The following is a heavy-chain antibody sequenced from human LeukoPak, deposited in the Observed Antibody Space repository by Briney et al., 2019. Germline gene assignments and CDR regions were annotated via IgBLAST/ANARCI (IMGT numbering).Heavy chain of an antibody. J-gene: IGHJ4*02. CDR1: GYTFTSYY. V-gene: IGHV1-46*01. CDR3: ARDLYCDGSLGY. D-gene: IGHD2-2*02. Sequence: ASVKVSCKASGYTFTSYYMHWVRQAPGQGLEWVGIINPSGGSTSYAQKFQGRVTMTRDTSTSTVYMELSSLRSEDKAVYYCARDLYCDGSLGYWGQGTLVTVSS. CDR2: INPSGGST.